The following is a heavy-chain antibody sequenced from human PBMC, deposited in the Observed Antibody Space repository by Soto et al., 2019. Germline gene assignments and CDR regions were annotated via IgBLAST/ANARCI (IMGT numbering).Heavy chain of an antibody. CDR1: GFTFNTFG. D-gene: IGHD3-22*01. CDR2: ISYDGSDK. V-gene: IGHV3-30*18. J-gene: IGHJ4*02. Sequence: PGGSLRLSCAASGFTFNTFGMHWVRQAPGKGLEWVAVISYDGSDKYYSDSVRGRFTISRDNSMNTLYLQMNSLRTEDTAVYYCAKSPNFYCSSYYCYKYYSDYWGQGTLVTVSS. CDR3: AKSPNFYCSSYYCYKYYSDY.